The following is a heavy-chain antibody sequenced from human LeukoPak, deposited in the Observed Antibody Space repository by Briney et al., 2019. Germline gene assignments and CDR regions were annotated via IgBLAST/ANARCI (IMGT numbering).Heavy chain of an antibody. Sequence: ASVKVSCKASGYTFTGYYMHWVRQAPGQGLEWMGWINPNSGGTNYAQKFQGRVTMTRDTSISTAYMELSRLRSDDTAVYYCAGSYTIFGVNRALNYYYYMDVWGKGTTVTVSS. CDR2: INPNSGGT. J-gene: IGHJ6*03. D-gene: IGHD3-3*01. CDR3: AGSYTIFGVNRALNYYYYMDV. CDR1: GYTFTGYY. V-gene: IGHV1-2*02.